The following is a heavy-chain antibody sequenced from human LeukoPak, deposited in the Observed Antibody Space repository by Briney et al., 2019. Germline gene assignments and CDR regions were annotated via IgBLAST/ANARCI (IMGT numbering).Heavy chain of an antibody. CDR1: GYTFTSYY. CDR2: INPSGGST. Sequence: ASVKVSCKASGYTFTSYYMHWVRQAPGQGLEWMGIINPSGGSTSYAQKFQGRVTITRDTSTSTVYMELSSLRSEDTAVYYCARARVATIFDYGMDVWGQGTTVAVSS. D-gene: IGHD5-12*01. CDR3: ARARVATIFDYGMDV. V-gene: IGHV1-46*01. J-gene: IGHJ6*02.